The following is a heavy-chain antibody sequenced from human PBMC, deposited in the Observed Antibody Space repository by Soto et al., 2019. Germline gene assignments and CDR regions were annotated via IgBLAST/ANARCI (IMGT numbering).Heavy chain of an antibody. J-gene: IGHJ6*02. D-gene: IGHD5-18*01. CDR1: GFTIRTYW. CDR3: ARDGSTSWYSYDYHGMDV. CDR2: INQDGSEK. V-gene: IGHV3-7*05. Sequence: EVQLVESGGGLVQLGGSLRLSCGASGFTIRTYWLSWVRQVPGKGLEWVANINQDGSEKNYVDSVKGRFTISRDNAKNSLHLQMSSLRAEDTALYYCARDGSTSWYSYDYHGMDVWGQGTTVTVSS.